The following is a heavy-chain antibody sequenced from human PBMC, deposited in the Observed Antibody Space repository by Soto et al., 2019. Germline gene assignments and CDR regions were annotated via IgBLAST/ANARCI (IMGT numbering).Heavy chain of an antibody. CDR2: IYHSGST. J-gene: IGHJ4*02. V-gene: IGHV4-30-2*01. Sequence: QLQLQESGSGLVKPSQTLSLTCAVSGGSISSGGYSWSWIRQPPGKGLVWIGYIYHSGSTYYNPSRKSRVTISVDRSKNQCSLKLSSVTAADTAVYDCARVSYGGNSGLDYWGQGTLVTVSS. D-gene: IGHD2-21*02. CDR1: GGSISSGGYS. CDR3: ARVSYGGNSGLDY.